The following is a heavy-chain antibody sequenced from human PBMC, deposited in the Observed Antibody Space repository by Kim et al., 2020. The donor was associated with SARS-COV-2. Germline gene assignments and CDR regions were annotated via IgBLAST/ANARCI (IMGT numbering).Heavy chain of an antibody. Sequence: TNSNPSLKSRVTISLDTSKNQFSLNLSSVTAADTALYYCAREYNRAYDYWGQGTLVTVSS. D-gene: IGHD1-1*01. CDR2: T. J-gene: IGHJ4*02. V-gene: IGHV4-59*01. CDR3: AREYNRAYDY.